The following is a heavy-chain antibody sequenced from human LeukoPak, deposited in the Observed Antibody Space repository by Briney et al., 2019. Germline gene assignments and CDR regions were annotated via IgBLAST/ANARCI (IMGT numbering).Heavy chain of an antibody. Sequence: GGSLRLSCTTSGFTFADYAMTWVRQAPGKGLEWVGFVRSKTYGGTTEYAASVKGRFTISRDDSKSIAYLQMNSLKTEDTALYYCTHDSSRYNYYFDYWGQGTLVTVSS. J-gene: IGHJ4*02. V-gene: IGHV3-49*04. CDR3: THDSSRYNYYFDY. D-gene: IGHD3-22*01. CDR1: GFTFADYA. CDR2: VRSKTYGGTT.